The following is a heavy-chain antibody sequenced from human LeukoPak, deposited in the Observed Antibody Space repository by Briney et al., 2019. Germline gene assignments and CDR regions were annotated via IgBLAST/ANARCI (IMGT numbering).Heavy chain of an antibody. Sequence: PSETLSLTCTVSGGSISSGSYYWSWIRQPAGKGLEWIGRIYPSGSTNYNPSLKSRVTLSADTSKNQFSLKLSSVTAADTAVYYCAGRVARGNWFDPWGQGTLVTVSS. V-gene: IGHV4-61*02. CDR2: IYPSGST. CDR3: AGRVARGNWFDP. D-gene: IGHD2-15*01. J-gene: IGHJ5*02. CDR1: GGSISSGSYY.